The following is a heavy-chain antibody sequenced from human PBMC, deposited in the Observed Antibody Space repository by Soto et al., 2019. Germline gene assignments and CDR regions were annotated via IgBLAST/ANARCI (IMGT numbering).Heavy chain of an antibody. CDR1: GGSISSGGYC. CDR3: AKAYSNGFVPH. J-gene: IGHJ4*02. CDR2: VYDTGSA. V-gene: IGHV4-30-2*01. Sequence: PSETLSLTCTVSGGSISSGGYCWSWIRQPPGRGPEWIGYVYDTGSAYYNPSLKTRVTISVDTSKNQFSLNLSSMTAADTAVYFCAKAYSNGFVPHWGQGTLVTVSS. D-gene: IGHD6-19*01.